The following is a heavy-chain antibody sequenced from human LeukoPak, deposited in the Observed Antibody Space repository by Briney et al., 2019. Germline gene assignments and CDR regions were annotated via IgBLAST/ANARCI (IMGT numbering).Heavy chain of an antibody. CDR2: IYSGGST. CDR3: ARALSGSSLVFDY. D-gene: IGHD1-26*01. V-gene: IGHV3-53*01. J-gene: IGHJ4*02. CDR1: GFTFSDYY. Sequence: GGSLRLSCAASGFTFSDYYMSWIRQAPGKGLEWVSVIYSGGSTYYADSVKGRFTISRDNSKNTLYLQMNSLRAEDTAVYYCARALSGSSLVFDYWGQGTLVTVSS.